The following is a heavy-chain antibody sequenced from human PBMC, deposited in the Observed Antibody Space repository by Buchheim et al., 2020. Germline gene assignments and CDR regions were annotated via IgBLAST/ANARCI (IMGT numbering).Heavy chain of an antibody. CDR1: GGSISSGGYS. CDR3: ARGLRGSGSSLSTTNWFDP. V-gene: IGHV4-30-2*01. D-gene: IGHD3-10*01. CDR2: IYHSGTT. J-gene: IGHJ5*02. Sequence: QLQLQESCSGLVKPSQTLSLTCAVSGGSISSGGYSWSWIRQPPGKGLEWIGYIYHSGTTSYNPSLKSRVTISVDRSKNQFSLKLSSVTAADTAVYYCARGLRGSGSSLSTTNWFDPWGQGTL.